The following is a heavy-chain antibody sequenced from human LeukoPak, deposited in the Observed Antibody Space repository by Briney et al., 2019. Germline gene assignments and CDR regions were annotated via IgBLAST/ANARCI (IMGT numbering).Heavy chain of an antibody. CDR2: ISSSSSTI. J-gene: IGHJ4*02. D-gene: IGHD6-6*01. Sequence: PGGSLRLSCAASGFTFSSYSMNWVRQAPGKGLEWVSYISSSSSTIYYADSVKGRFTISRDNAKNSLYLQMNSLKDEDTAVYSCARVSARGFDYWGQGTLVTVSS. CDR1: GFTFSSYS. CDR3: ARVSARGFDY. V-gene: IGHV3-48*02.